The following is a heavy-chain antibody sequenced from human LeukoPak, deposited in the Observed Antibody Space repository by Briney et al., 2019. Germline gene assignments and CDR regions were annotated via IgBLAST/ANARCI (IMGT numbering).Heavy chain of an antibody. CDR3: ARATSGTYYYFDS. CDR2: IYTNGNT. V-gene: IGHV4-4*07. Sequence: PSETLSLTCTVSGGSISGNYWNWIRLPAGKGLEWIGRIYTNGNTNYNPSLKSRVTMSVDTSKNQFSLKVTSATAADTAVYYCARATSGTYYYFDSWGQGTLVTVSS. D-gene: IGHD3-10*01. CDR1: GGSISGNY. J-gene: IGHJ4*02.